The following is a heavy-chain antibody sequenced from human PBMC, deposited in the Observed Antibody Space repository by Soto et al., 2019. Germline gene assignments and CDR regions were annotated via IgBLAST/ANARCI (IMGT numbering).Heavy chain of an antibody. J-gene: IGHJ6*02. CDR3: TRWTVVGTPGLGHYYYTMDV. V-gene: IGHV1-69*13. CDR1: GGTFSSYA. D-gene: IGHD3-16*01. Sequence: SVKVSCKASGGTFSSYAISWVRQAPGQGLEWMGGIIPIFGTANYAQKFQGRVTITADESTSTAYMELSSLRSEDTAVYYCTRWTVVGTPGLGHYYYTMDVWGQGTTVTVSS. CDR2: IIPIFGTA.